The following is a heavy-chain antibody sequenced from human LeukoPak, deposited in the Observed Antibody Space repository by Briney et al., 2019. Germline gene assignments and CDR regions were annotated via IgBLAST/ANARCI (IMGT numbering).Heavy chain of an antibody. V-gene: IGHV4-59*08. J-gene: IGHJ6*02. Sequence: SETLSLTCTVSGGSISDDSWTWIRQPPGKGLDWIGSIFDIGSITYNPSLRSRLTISVDTSKNQFSLKLSSVTAADTAVYYCARVLLWFGEFGLGDGMDVWGQGTTVTVSS. CDR3: ARVLLWFGEFGLGDGMDV. CDR2: IFDIGSI. CDR1: GGSISDDS. D-gene: IGHD3-10*01.